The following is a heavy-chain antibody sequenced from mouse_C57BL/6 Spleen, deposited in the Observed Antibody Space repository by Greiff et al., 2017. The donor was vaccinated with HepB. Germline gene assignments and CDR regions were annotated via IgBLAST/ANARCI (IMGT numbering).Heavy chain of an antibody. V-gene: IGHV1-72*01. CDR3: AVYYDYDGYYFDY. D-gene: IGHD2-4*01. CDR2: IDPNSGGT. Sequence: QVQLKQSGAELVKPGASVKLSCKASGYTFTSYWMHWVKQRPGRGLEWIGRIDPNSGGTKYNEKFKSKATLTVDKPSSTAYMQRSSLTSEDSAVYYCAVYYDYDGYYFDYWGQGTTLTVSS. CDR1: GYTFTSYW. J-gene: IGHJ2*01.